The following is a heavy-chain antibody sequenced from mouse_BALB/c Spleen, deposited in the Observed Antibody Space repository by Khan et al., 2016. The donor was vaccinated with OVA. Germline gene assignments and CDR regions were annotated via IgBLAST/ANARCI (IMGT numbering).Heavy chain of an antibody. CDR2: IWSDGST. Sequence: VQLKESGPGLVAPSQSLSITCTISGFSLTDYGVHWVRQPPGRGLEWLVVIWSDGSTTYNSALKSRLSIIKDNSKSQIFLKMNSLQTDDTAMYYCARQPYYHDYIMDYWGQGTSVTVSS. D-gene: IGHD2-10*01. J-gene: IGHJ4*01. V-gene: IGHV2-6-1*01. CDR1: GFSLTDYG. CDR3: ARQPYYHDYIMDY.